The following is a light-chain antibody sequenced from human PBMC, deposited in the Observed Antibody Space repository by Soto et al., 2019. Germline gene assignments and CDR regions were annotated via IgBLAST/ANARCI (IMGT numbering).Light chain of an antibody. V-gene: IGKV3-20*01. CDR2: GAS. Sequence: EIVLTQSPGTLSLSPGERATLSCRASQSVSNNYLAWYQQKPGQAPRLLIYGASNRATGIPDRFSGRGSGTDFTLTISRLEPEDFAVYYCQQYHNWPSWTFGQGTKVDIK. CDR1: QSVSNNY. J-gene: IGKJ1*01. CDR3: QQYHNWPSWT.